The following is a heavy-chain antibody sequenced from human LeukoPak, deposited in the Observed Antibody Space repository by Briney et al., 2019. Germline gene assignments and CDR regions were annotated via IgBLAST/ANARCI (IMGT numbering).Heavy chain of an antibody. D-gene: IGHD5-18*01. CDR1: GGSITSYF. CDR3: VGEDFGGYRFDY. CDR2: ISYSGTT. Sequence: SETLSLTCTVPGGSITSYFWSWIRQVPGKGLEWIAYISYSGTTHYNPPLQSRVVISVDASKNQFYLKVRSVTAADTAVYYCVGEDFGGYRFDYWGQGTLVTVSS. V-gene: IGHV4-59*01. J-gene: IGHJ4*02.